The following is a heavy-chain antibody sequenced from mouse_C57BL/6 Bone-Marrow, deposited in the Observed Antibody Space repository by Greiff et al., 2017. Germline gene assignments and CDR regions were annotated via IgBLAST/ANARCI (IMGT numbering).Heavy chain of an antibody. V-gene: IGHV14-4*01. J-gene: IGHJ3*02. D-gene: IGHD2-3*01. CDR2: IDPENGDT. CDR1: GFNIKDDY. Sequence: VQLQQSGAELVRPGASVKLSCTASGFNIKDDYMHWVKQRPEQGLEWIGWIDPENGDTEYASKFQGKATITADISSNTAYLQLSSLTSEDTAVYYCTTPIYDGSSWGQGTLVTVSA. CDR3: TTPIYDGSS.